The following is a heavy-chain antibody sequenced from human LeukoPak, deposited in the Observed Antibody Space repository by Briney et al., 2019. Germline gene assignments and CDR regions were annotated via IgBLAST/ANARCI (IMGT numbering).Heavy chain of an antibody. CDR3: ARDPRPYYYDSSGYSD. J-gene: IGHJ4*02. V-gene: IGHV1-46*01. Sequence: ASVKVSCKASGYTFTGYYMHWVRQAPGQGLEWMGIINPSGGSTSYAQKFQGRVTMTRDMSTSTVYMELSSLRSEDTAVYYCARDPRPYYYDSSGYSDWGQGTLVTVSS. CDR1: GYTFTGYY. D-gene: IGHD3-22*01. CDR2: INPSGGST.